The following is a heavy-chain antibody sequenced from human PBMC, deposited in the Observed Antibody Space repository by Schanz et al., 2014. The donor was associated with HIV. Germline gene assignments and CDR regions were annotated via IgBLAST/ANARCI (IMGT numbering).Heavy chain of an antibody. J-gene: IGHJ4*02. CDR2: TKNKANGYIT. D-gene: IGHD3-10*01. CDR1: GFTFSSYG. CDR3: ARWRSGAPSN. Sequence: VQLVESGGGVVQPGRALRLSCAASGFTFSSYGMHWVRQAPGKGMEWVGRTKNKANGYITEYTASVQGRFTISRDDSRNSLYLQMNSLKTEDTAVYFCARWRSGAPSNWGQGTLVTVSS. V-gene: IGHV3-72*01.